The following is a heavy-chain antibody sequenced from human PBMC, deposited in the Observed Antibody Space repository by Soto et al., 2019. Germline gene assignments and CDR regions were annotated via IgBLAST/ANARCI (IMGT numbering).Heavy chain of an antibody. V-gene: IGHV4-30-4*01. J-gene: IGHJ6*02. D-gene: IGHD6-19*01. CDR3: ARDKGWLGKVFYYYYGMDV. CDR2: IYYSGST. CDR1: GGCISSGDYY. Sequence: LSVTCTVSGGCISSGDYYWSWIRQPPGKGLEWIGYIYYSGSTYYNPSLKSRVTISVDTSKNQFSLKLSSVTAADTAVYYCARDKGWLGKVFYYYYGMDVWGQGTTVTVSS.